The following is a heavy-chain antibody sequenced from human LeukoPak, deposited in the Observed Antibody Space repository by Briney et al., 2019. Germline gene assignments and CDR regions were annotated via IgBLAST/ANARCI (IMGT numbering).Heavy chain of an antibody. CDR1: GYTLTELS. V-gene: IGHV1-24*01. CDR2: FDPEDGET. Sequence: GASVKVSCKVSGYTLTELSMHWVRQAPGKGLEWMGGFDPEDGETIYAQKFQGRVTMTEDTSTDTAYMELSSLRSEDTAVYYCARGWGYYGSGSYSLGPDYWGQGTLVTVSS. J-gene: IGHJ4*02. CDR3: ARGWGYYGSGSYSLGPDY. D-gene: IGHD3-10*01.